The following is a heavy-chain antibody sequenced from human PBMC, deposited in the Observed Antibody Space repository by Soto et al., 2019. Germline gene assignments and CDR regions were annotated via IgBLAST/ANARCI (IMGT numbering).Heavy chain of an antibody. Sequence: EVQVLESGGGLVQPGGSLRLSCAASGFTFSSYAMNWVRQAPGKGLEWVSTISDSGSTYYADSVKGRFTVSRDNSKNTLYLQMNNLRAEDTAVYYCAKGGKGNCSSTSCLYYFDYWGQGTLVIVSS. CDR3: AKGGKGNCSSTSCLYYFDY. J-gene: IGHJ4*02. CDR2: ISDSGST. D-gene: IGHD2-2*01. V-gene: IGHV3-23*01. CDR1: GFTFSSYA.